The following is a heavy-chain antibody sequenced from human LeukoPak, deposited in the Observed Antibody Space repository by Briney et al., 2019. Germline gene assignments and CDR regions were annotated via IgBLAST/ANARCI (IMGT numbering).Heavy chain of an antibody. CDR2: INQEGSAK. J-gene: IGHJ5*02. CDR1: GFTFRRFW. V-gene: IGHV3-7*05. Sequence: GGSLRLSCAASGFTFRRFWMTWVRQAPGKGLEWVANINQEGSAKYYVDSVKGRFTISRDNAKNSLYLQMNSLRAEDTAVYYCARDQTWFGPWGQGTLVPVSS. CDR3: ARDQTWFGP.